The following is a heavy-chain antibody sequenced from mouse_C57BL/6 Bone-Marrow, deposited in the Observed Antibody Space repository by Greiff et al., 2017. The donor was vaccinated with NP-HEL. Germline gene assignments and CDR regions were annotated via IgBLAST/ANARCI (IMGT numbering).Heavy chain of an antibody. D-gene: IGHD2-10*02. CDR3: ARHLRMSYYAMDY. CDR2: IWSDGST. Sequence: VQLQESGPGLVAPSQSLSITCTVSGFSLTSYGVHWVRQPPGKGLEWLVVIWSDGSTTYNSALKSRLSISKDNSKSQVFLKMNSLQTDDTAMYYCARHLRMSYYAMDYWGQGTSVTVSS. V-gene: IGHV2-6-1*01. J-gene: IGHJ4*01. CDR1: GFSLTSYG.